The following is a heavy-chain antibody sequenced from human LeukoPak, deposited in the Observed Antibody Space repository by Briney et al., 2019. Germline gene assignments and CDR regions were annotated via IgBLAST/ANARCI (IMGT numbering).Heavy chain of an antibody. CDR3: ARGDVAAAPVRLRINWFDP. V-gene: IGHV3-48*01. J-gene: IGHJ5*02. D-gene: IGHD6-13*01. CDR1: GFTFSSYS. Sequence: GGSLRLSCAASGFTFSSYSMNWVRQAPGKGLEWVSYISSSSSTIYYADSVKGRFTISRDNAKNSLYLQMNSLRAEDTAVYYCARGDVAAAPVRLRINWFDPWGQGTLVTVSS. CDR2: ISSSSSTI.